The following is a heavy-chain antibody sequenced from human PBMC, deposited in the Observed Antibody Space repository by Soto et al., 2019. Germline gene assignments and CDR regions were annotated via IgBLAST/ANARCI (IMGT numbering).Heavy chain of an antibody. V-gene: IGHV3-7*03. CDR3: ARAPYGSGSSYYFDD. J-gene: IGHJ4*02. CDR1: GFTFSSYW. CDR2: INQDGSEK. D-gene: IGHD3-10*01. Sequence: GGSLRLSCAASGFTFSSYWMSWVRQAPGKGLEWVAHINQDGSEKYYVDSVKGRFTISRDNAKKSLYLQMNSLRAEDTAVYYCARAPYGSGSSYYFDDWGQGTLVTV.